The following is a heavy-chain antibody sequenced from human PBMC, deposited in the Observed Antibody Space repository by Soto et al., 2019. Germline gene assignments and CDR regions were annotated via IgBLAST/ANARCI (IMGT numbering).Heavy chain of an antibody. D-gene: IGHD5-12*01. CDR1: GGSISSGGYY. CDR2: IYYSGST. Sequence: QVQLQESGPGLVKPSQTLSLTCTVSGGSISSGGYYWSWIRQHPGKGLEWIGYIYYSGSTYYNPSLKSRVTISVDTSKNQFSLELSSVTAADTAVYYCARGRGIVATINRSLLFDYWGQGTLVTVSS. V-gene: IGHV4-31*03. CDR3: ARGRGIVATINRSLLFDY. J-gene: IGHJ4*02.